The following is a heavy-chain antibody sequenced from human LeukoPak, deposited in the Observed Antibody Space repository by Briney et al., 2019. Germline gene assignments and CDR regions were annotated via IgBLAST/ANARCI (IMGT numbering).Heavy chain of an antibody. CDR1: GFTFSNYS. CDR3: AREGGRSGQWYYDL. V-gene: IGHV3-64*02. D-gene: IGHD3-16*01. Sequence: GGSLRVSFVASGFTFSNYSMHWVRQAPGKEPEYVSVISGGGGASFYAGSVKGRFTISRDNSKNTLYLQMGSLRAEDTATYYCAREGGRSGQWYYDLWGRGTLVTVSS. J-gene: IGHJ2*01. CDR2: ISGGGGAS.